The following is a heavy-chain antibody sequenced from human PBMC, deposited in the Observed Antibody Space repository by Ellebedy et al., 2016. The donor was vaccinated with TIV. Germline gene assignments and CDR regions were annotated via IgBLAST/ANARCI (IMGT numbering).Heavy chain of an antibody. J-gene: IGHJ4*02. CDR2: IYSGGST. D-gene: IGHD3-16*01. CDR3: ARDDREGAAYAGGGVY. V-gene: IGHV3-66*01. CDR1: GFTVSSNY. Sequence: GESLKISCAASGFTVSSNYMSWVRQAPGKGLEWVSVIYSGGSTYYADSVKGRFTISRDNSKNTLYLQMNSLRAEDTAVYYCARDDREGAAYAGGGVYWGQGTLVTVSS.